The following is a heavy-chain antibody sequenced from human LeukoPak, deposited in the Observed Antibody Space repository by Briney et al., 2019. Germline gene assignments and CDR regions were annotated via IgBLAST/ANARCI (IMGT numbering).Heavy chain of an antibody. Sequence: GGSLRLSCAASGFTFSSYAMSWVRQAPGKGLEWVSAISGSGGSTYYADSVKGRSTISRDNSKNTLNLQMNSLRAEDTAVYYCAKSDSVVADFFDYWGQETLVTVSS. V-gene: IGHV3-23*01. J-gene: IGHJ4*02. CDR1: GFTFSSYA. CDR2: ISGSGGST. CDR3: AKSDSVVADFFDY. D-gene: IGHD2-2*01.